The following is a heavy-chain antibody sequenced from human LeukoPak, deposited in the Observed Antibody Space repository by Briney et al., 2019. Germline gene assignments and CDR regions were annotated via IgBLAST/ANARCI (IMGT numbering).Heavy chain of an antibody. V-gene: IGHV3-74*01. CDR2: INSDGRNT. D-gene: IGHD4-17*01. CDR3: AKEAGQDYGALDAFDV. CDR1: GFTFSTSW. J-gene: IGHJ3*01. Sequence: GGSLRLSCTVSGFTFSTSWMNWARQAPGKGLVWVSRINSDGRNTEYTDSVKGRFTISRDNARNSLYLQMNSLRAEDTAVYYCAKEAGQDYGALDAFDVWGQGTMVTVSS.